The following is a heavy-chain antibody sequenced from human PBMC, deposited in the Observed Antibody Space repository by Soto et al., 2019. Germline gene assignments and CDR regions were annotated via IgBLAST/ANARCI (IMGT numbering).Heavy chain of an antibody. CDR2: IWYDGSNK. CDR3: ARETVMITFGGVIADAFDI. Sequence: QVQLVESGGGVVQPGRSLRLSCAASGFTFSRYGMHWVRQAPGKGLEWVAVIWYDGSNKYYSDSVKGRFTISRDNSENTVYLQMNSLRAEDTAVYYCARETVMITFGGVIADAFDIWGQGTMVTVSS. V-gene: IGHV3-33*01. CDR1: GFTFSRYG. D-gene: IGHD3-16*02. J-gene: IGHJ3*02.